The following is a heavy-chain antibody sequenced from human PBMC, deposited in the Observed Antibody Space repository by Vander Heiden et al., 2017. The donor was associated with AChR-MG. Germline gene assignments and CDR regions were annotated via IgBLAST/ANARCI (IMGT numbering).Heavy chain of an antibody. J-gene: IGHJ4*02. Sequence: QVQLVQSGAEVKKPGSSVKVSCKASGDTFTSHAISWVRHVPGQGLEGMGGIIPISGRTNYAQKFQGRVTITADKSSSTAYMELSSLRSDDTAVYYCARWAGYASGWYWGPFDYWGQGTLVTVSS. CDR2: IIPISGRT. CDR1: GDTFTSHA. CDR3: ARWAGYASGWYWGPFDY. V-gene: IGHV1-69*06. D-gene: IGHD6-19*01.